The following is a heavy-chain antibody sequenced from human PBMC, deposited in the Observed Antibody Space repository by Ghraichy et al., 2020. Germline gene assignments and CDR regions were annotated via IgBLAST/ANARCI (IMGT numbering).Heavy chain of an antibody. D-gene: IGHD5-12*01. CDR2: IYSGGST. CDR3: ARDLGYSGYTNWFDP. CDR1: GFTVSSNY. Sequence: GESLNISCAASGFTVSSNYMSWVRQAPGKGLEWVSVIYSGGSTYYADSVKGRFTISRDNSKNTLYLQMNSLRAEDAAVYYCARDLGYSGYTNWFDPWGQGTLVTVSS. J-gene: IGHJ5*02. V-gene: IGHV3-66*02.